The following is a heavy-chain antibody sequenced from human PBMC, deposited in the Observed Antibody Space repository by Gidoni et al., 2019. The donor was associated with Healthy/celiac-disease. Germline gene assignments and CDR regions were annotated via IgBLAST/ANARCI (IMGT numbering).Heavy chain of an antibody. V-gene: IGHV1-24*01. CDR2: LDPEDGET. Sequence: QVQLVQSGAEVKKPGASVKVSCKVSGYTLTELSMHWVRQAPGKGLEWMGGLDPEDGETIYAQKFQGRVTMTEDTSTDTAYMELSSLRSEDTAVYYCATEGRVEGATGLYFDYWGQGTLVTVSS. J-gene: IGHJ4*02. CDR1: GYTLTELS. D-gene: IGHD1-26*01. CDR3: ATEGRVEGATGLYFDY.